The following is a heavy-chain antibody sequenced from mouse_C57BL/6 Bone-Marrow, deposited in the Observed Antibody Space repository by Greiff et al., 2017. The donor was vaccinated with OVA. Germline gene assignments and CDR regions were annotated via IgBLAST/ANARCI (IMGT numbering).Heavy chain of an antibody. V-gene: IGHV1-42*01. J-gene: IGHJ4*01. CDR3: ARGDYSSYAMDY. CDR2: INPSTGGT. D-gene: IGHD2-5*01. Sequence: VQLQQSGPELVKPGASVKISCKASGYSFTGYYMNWVKQSPEKSLEWIREINPSTGGTTYNQKFKAKATLTVDKSSSTAYMQLKSLTSEDSAVYYCARGDYSSYAMDYWGQGTSVTFSS. CDR1: GYSFTGYY.